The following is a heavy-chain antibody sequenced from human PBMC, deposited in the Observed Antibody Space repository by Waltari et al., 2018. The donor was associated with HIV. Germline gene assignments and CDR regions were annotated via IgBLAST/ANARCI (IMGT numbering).Heavy chain of an antibody. CDR1: GFSLSTSGVG. CDR2: IYWNDDK. J-gene: IGHJ5*02. V-gene: IGHV2-5*01. CDR3: AHRRLARAVAGTLYNWFDP. D-gene: IGHD6-19*01. Sequence: LKESGPTLVKPTQTLTLTCTFSGFSLSTSGVGVGWIRQPPGKAPEWLALIYWNDDKRYSPSLKSRLTITKDTSKNQVVLTMTNMDPVDTATYYCAHRRLARAVAGTLYNWFDPWGQGILVTVSS.